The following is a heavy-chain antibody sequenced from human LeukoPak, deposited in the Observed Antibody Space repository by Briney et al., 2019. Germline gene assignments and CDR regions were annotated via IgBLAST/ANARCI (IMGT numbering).Heavy chain of an antibody. D-gene: IGHD5-18*01. CDR2: INHSGST. V-gene: IGHV4-34*01. CDR3: ARHISLSDTAMVY. CDR1: GGSFSGYY. Sequence: KPSETLSLTCAVYGGSFSGYYWSWIRQPPGKGLEWIGEINHSGSTNYNPSLKSRVTISVDTSKNQFSLKLSSVTAADTAVYYCARHISLSDTAMVYWGQGTLVTVSS. J-gene: IGHJ4*02.